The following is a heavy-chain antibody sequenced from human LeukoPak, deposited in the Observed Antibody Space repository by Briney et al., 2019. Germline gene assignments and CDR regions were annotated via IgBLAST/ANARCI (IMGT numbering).Heavy chain of an antibody. CDR3: ARDVAYSSSANWFDP. CDR1: GYTFPSYG. J-gene: IGHJ5*02. V-gene: IGHV1-18*01. D-gene: IGHD6-13*01. Sequence: ASVEVSCKASGYTFPSYGISWVRQAPGQGLEWMGWISAYNGNTNYAQKIQGRVTMTTDTSTSTAYMELRSLRSDDTAVYYCARDVAYSSSANWFDPWGQGTLVTVSS. CDR2: ISAYNGNT.